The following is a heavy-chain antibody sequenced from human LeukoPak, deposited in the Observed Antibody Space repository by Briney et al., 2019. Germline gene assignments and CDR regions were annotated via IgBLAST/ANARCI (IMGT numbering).Heavy chain of an antibody. CDR2: IYHSGST. D-gene: IGHD4-17*01. Sequence: PSETLSLTCAVYGGSFSGYYWSWIRQPPGKGLEWIGEIYHSGSTNYNPSLKSRVTISVDKSKNQFSLKLSSVTAADTAVYYCASLRPTVTTSDYWGQGTLVTVSS. CDR3: ASLRPTVTTSDY. CDR1: GGSFSGYY. J-gene: IGHJ4*02. V-gene: IGHV4-34*01.